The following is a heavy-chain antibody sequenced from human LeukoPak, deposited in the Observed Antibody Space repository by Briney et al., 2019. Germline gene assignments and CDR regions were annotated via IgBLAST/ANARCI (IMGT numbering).Heavy chain of an antibody. CDR1: GLDFSAYD. CDR3: ARVGKDSSSWWTFDP. J-gene: IGHJ5*02. V-gene: IGHV3-11*06. Sequence: GGSLRLSCADSGLDFSAYDMNWVRQAPGKGLEWVSYISSSSSYTNYADSVKGRFTISRDNAKNSLYLQMSSLRAEDTAVYYCARVGKDSSSWWTFDPWGQGTLVTVSS. CDR2: ISSSSSYT. D-gene: IGHD6-13*01.